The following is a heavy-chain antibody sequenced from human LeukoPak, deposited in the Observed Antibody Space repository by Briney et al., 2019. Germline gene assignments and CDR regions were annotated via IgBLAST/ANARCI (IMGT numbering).Heavy chain of an antibody. D-gene: IGHD6-19*01. V-gene: IGHV3-48*02. CDR1: GFTFSYYS. J-gene: IGHJ4*02. CDR3: ATDGQSSGWYGFDY. Sequence: GGSLRLSCAASGFTFSYYSMNWVRQAPGKGLEWVSFISTSSSTIYYADSVKGRFTISRDNAKNSLYLQMNSLRDEDTAVYYCATDGQSSGWYGFDYWGQGTLVTVSS. CDR2: ISTSSSTI.